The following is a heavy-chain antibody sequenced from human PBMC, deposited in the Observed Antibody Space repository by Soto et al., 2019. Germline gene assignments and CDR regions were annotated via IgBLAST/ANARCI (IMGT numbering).Heavy chain of an antibody. Sequence: QVQLVQSGAEVKKPGSSVKVSCKTSGGTFSSFAISWVRQAPGQGLEYMGRIITLPGIEKYAQTFQGRLTITADKSPSTAYMELSRLSSDDTAIYYWARAPSKDASAVWGQGTVVTVSS. V-gene: IGHV1-69*04. J-gene: IGHJ3*01. CDR2: IITLPGIE. CDR3: ARAPSKDASAV. D-gene: IGHD4-4*01. CDR1: GGTFSSFA.